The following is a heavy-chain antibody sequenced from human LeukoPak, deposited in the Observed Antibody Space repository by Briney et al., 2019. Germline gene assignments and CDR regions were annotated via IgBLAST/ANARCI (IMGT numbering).Heavy chain of an antibody. Sequence: GGSLRLSCSGSGFAFSGFAVGWVRQAPGKGLEWVSSISGSGDNTYYADSVDGRFIVSRDNTKNTLYLQMNSLRAEDTALYYCARGRGGDYVPSRFDYWGQGTLVTVSS. CDR2: ISGSGDNT. V-gene: IGHV3-23*01. J-gene: IGHJ4*02. CDR1: GFAFSGFA. D-gene: IGHD4-17*01. CDR3: ARGRGGDYVPSRFDY.